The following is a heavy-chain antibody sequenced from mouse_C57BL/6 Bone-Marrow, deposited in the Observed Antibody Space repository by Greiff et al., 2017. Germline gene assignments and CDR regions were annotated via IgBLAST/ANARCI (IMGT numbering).Heavy chain of an antibody. CDR2: IDPSDSYT. J-gene: IGHJ3*01. CDR1: GYTFTSYW. Sequence: QVQLQQPGAELVKPGASVKLSCKASGYTFTSYWMQWVKQRPGQGLEWIGEIDPSDSYTNYNQKFKGKATLTVDTSSSTAYMQLSSLTSEDSAVYYCARRGYYGSSSPWFAYWGQGTLVTVSA. V-gene: IGHV1-50*01. CDR3: ARRGYYGSSSPWFAY. D-gene: IGHD1-1*01.